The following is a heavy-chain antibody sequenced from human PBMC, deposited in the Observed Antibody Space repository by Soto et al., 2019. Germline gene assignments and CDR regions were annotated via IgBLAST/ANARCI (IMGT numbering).Heavy chain of an antibody. J-gene: IGHJ3*02. D-gene: IGHD3-22*01. Sequence: SVQVSCKASGGTFSSYAISWVRQAPGQGLEWMGGIIPIFGTANYAQKFQGRVTITADESTSTAYMELSSLRSEDTAVYYCARASRYSSGYYGIDDAFDIWGQGTMVTVSS. V-gene: IGHV1-69*13. CDR1: GGTFSSYA. CDR3: ARASRYSSGYYGIDDAFDI. CDR2: IIPIFGTA.